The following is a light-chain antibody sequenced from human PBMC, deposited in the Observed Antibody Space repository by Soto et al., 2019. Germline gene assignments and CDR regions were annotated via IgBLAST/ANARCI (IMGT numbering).Light chain of an antibody. Sequence: DIVMTQSPDSLPVSLGERATINCKSSQSVLYSSNNKDYLAWYQQKPGQPPKLLLYWASTRESGVPDRFSGSGSGTDFTLTISSLQAEDVAVYYCQQYYSTPLTFGGGTKVEIK. V-gene: IGKV4-1*01. CDR1: QSVLYSSNNKDY. CDR3: QQYYSTPLT. CDR2: WAS. J-gene: IGKJ4*01.